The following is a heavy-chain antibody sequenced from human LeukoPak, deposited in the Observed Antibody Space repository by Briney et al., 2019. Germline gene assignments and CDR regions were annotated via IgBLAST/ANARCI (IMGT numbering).Heavy chain of an antibody. CDR3: ARVSSGSYYFDS. CDR2: IYHSGST. D-gene: IGHD1-26*01. J-gene: IGHJ4*02. CDR1: GGSISSSNW. Sequence: SGTLSLTCAISGGSISSSNWWSWVRQPPGRGLEWIGEIYHSGSTNYSPSLKSRVTISVDKSKNQFSLKVTSVTAADTAVYYCARVSSGSYYFDSWGQGTLVTVSS. V-gene: IGHV4-4*02.